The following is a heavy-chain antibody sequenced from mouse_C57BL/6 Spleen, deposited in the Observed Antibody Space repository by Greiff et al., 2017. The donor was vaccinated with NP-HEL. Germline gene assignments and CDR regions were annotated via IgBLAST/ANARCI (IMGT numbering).Heavy chain of an antibody. J-gene: IGHJ2*01. CDR2: ISSGSSTI. D-gene: IGHD1-1*01. CDR1: GFTFSDYG. CDR3: ASLTTVVGNY. V-gene: IGHV5-17*01. Sequence: EVHLVESGGGLVKPGGSLKLSCAASGFTFSDYGMHWVRQAPEKGLEWVAYISSGSSTIYYADTVKGRFTISRDTAKNTLFLQMTSLRSEDTAMYRCASLTTVVGNYWGQGTTLTVSS.